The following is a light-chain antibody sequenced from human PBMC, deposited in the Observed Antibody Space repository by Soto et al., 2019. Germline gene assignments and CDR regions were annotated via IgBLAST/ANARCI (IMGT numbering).Light chain of an antibody. J-gene: IGKJ5*01. Sequence: EIIMTQSPGTLSVSPGERATLSRRAAQGVTTNFAWYQQKSGQSPRLLIYDVSNRATGVPARFSGSGSETDFTLTISGLRSEDSAVYFCQQYNNWPFSFGQGTRLEIK. CDR1: QGVTTN. V-gene: IGKV3-15*01. CDR3: QQYNNWPFS. CDR2: DVS.